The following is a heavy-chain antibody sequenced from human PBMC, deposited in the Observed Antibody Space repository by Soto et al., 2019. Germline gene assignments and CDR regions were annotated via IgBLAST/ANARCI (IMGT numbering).Heavy chain of an antibody. J-gene: IGHJ4*02. D-gene: IGHD3-3*01. CDR2: ISYDGSNK. V-gene: IGHV3-30-3*01. CDR3: ARDKGDYDFWSASVKYFEY. CDR1: GFTFSNAW. Sequence: GGSLRLSCAASGFTFSNAWMDWVRQAPGKGLEWVAVISYDGSNKYYADSVKGRFTISRDNSKNTLYLQMNSLRAEDTAVYYCARDKGDYDFWSASVKYFEYWGQGTLVTVSS.